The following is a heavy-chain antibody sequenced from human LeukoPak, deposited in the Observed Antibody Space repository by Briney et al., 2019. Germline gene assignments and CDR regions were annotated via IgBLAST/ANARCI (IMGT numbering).Heavy chain of an antibody. D-gene: IGHD2-15*01. J-gene: IGHJ4*02. CDR1: GYTFTSYA. V-gene: IGHV1-3*01. CDR2: INAGNGNT. Sequence: ASVKVSCKASGYTFTSYAMHWVRQAPGQRLEWMGWINAGNGNTKYSQKFQGRVTITRDTSARTAYMELSSLRSEDTAVYYCARGVVVVAAVDYWGQGTLVTVSS. CDR3: ARGVVVVAAVDY.